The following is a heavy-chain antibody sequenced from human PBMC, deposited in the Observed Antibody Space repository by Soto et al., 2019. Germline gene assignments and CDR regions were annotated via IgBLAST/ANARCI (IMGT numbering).Heavy chain of an antibody. J-gene: IGHJ5*02. V-gene: IGHV3-64*01. CDR1: GFTFSSYA. CDR2: ISSNGGSK. Sequence: GGSLRLSCAASGFTFSSYAMHWVRQAPGKGLEYVSAISSNGGSKYYANSVKGRFTISRDNSKNTLYLQMGSLRAEDMAVYYCARGLGSNYVSPWFDPWGQGTLVTVSS. D-gene: IGHD4-4*01. CDR3: ARGLGSNYVSPWFDP.